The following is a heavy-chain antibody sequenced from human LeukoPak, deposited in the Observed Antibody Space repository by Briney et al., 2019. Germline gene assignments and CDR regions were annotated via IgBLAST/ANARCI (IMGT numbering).Heavy chain of an antibody. CDR3: ARTALSGYLYYFDY. CDR1: GFTVSSNY. J-gene: IGHJ4*02. CDR2: IYSGGST. V-gene: IGHV3-66*01. Sequence: GGSLRLSCAASGFTVSSNYMSWVRQAPGKGLEWVSVIYSGGSTYYADSVKGRFTISRDNSKNTLYLQMNSLRAEDTAVYYCARTALSGYLYYFDYWGQGTLVTVSS. D-gene: IGHD5-12*01.